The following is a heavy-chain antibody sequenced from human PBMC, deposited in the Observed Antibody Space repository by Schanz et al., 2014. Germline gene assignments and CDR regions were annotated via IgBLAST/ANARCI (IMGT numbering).Heavy chain of an antibody. Sequence: EVQLVESGGGLVQPGRSLRLSCAASGFTFDDYAMHWVRQAPGKGLEWVSGISWNSGSIGYADSVKGRFTISRDNSKNSLYLQMNSLRTEDTAVYSCAKSYDTSGYSGFDYWGQGTLVTVSS. CDR1: GFTFDDYA. CDR2: ISWNSGSI. J-gene: IGHJ4*02. CDR3: AKSYDTSGYSGFDY. D-gene: IGHD3-22*01. V-gene: IGHV3-9*01.